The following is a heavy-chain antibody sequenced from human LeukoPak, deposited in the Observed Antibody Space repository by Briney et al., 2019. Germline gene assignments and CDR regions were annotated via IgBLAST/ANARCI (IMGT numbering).Heavy chain of an antibody. D-gene: IGHD3/OR15-3a*01. Sequence: PSETLSLTCIVSGGSISSHYWSWIRQPAGKGLEWIGHMYISGSTDYNPSLKSRVTMSVETSKNQFSLKLSSVTAADTAVYYCAREVRTGYWPHVHYYYYMDVWGKGTTVTVSS. CDR3: AREVRTGYWPHVHYYYYMDV. CDR2: MYISGST. V-gene: IGHV4-4*07. J-gene: IGHJ6*03. CDR1: GGSISSHY.